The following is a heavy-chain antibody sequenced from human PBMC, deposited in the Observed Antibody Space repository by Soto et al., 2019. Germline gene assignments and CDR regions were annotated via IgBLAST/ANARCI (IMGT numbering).Heavy chain of an antibody. Sequence: EVQLVESGGGLAKPGGSLRLSCAASGFSFSSYSMNWVRQAPGKGLEWVSSISSSASHINYADSVKGRFTSSRDNAKKSLYLQMNSLRAEDTAVYYCARGYTGYCSGGTCYWFDPWGQGTLVTVSS. V-gene: IGHV3-21*01. D-gene: IGHD2-15*01. CDR3: ARGYTGYCSGGTCYWFDP. CDR2: ISSSASHI. J-gene: IGHJ5*02. CDR1: GFSFSSYS.